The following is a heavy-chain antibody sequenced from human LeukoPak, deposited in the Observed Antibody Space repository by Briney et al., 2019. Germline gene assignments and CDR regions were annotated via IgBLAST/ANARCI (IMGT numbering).Heavy chain of an antibody. Sequence: ASVKVSCKAPGFTFTSSAMQWVRQARGQRLEWIGWIVVGSGNTNYAQKFQERVTITRDMSTSTAYMELSSLRSKDTAVYYCAAGGSGRQQWGQGTLVTVSS. CDR1: GFTFTSSA. D-gene: IGHD1-26*01. CDR3: AAGGSGRQQ. J-gene: IGHJ4*02. V-gene: IGHV1-58*02. CDR2: IVVGSGNT.